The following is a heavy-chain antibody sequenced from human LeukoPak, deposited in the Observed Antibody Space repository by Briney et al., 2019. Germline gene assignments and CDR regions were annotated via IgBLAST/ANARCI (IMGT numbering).Heavy chain of an antibody. J-gene: IGHJ4*02. V-gene: IGHV3-9*01. CDR3: AKGSRAQGYYFDF. D-gene: IGHD3-10*01. Sequence: GGSLRLSCAASGFTFDDYAMHWVRQPPGKGLEWVSGISWNSGSIGYADSVKGRFTISRDNAKNSLYLQMNSLRAEDTAAYYCAKGSRAQGYYFDFWGQGTLVTVSS. CDR1: GFTFDDYA. CDR2: ISWNSGSI.